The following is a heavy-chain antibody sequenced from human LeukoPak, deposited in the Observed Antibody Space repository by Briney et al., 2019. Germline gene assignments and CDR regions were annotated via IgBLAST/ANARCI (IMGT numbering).Heavy chain of an antibody. J-gene: IGHJ5*01. D-gene: IGHD6-13*01. V-gene: IGHV4-59*12. CDR1: GGSISSYY. Sequence: PSETLSLTCTVSGGSISSYYWSWIRQPPGKGLEWIGYIYYSGSTNYNLSLKSRVTISVDTSKNQFSLKLSSVTAADTAVYYCAREEGRGSSWSRGGWFDPWGQGTLVTVSS. CDR2: IYYSGST. CDR3: AREEGRGSSWSRGGWFDP.